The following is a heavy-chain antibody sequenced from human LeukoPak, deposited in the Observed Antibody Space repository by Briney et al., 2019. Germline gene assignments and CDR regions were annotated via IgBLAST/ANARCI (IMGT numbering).Heavy chain of an antibody. V-gene: IGHV4-59*01. D-gene: IGHD3-10*01. CDR3: ARPEYYYGSGSFSYYYYGMDV. CDR2: IYYSGST. Sequence: PSETLSLTCTVSGVSISSYYWSWIRQPPGKGLDWIGYIYYSGSTNYNPSLKSRVTISVDTSKNQFSLKLSSVTAADTAVYYSARPEYYYGSGSFSYYYYGMDVWGKGTTVTVSS. J-gene: IGHJ6*04. CDR1: GVSISSYY.